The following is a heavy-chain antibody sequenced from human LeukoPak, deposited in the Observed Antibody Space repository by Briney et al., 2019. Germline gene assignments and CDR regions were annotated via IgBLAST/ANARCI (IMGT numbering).Heavy chain of an antibody. Sequence: ASVKVSCKTSGYSENFYGITWVRQVAGQGLEWMGWISAQHGQTEYAPNSQDRVTMTTDTYTDTAYMELRSLRSDDTAVYYCARLGYCSGSRCPTPYHNWFDPWGQGTLVTVSS. D-gene: IGHD2-15*01. V-gene: IGHV1-18*01. J-gene: IGHJ5*02. CDR2: ISAQHGQT. CDR1: GYSENFYG. CDR3: ARLGYCSGSRCPTPYHNWFDP.